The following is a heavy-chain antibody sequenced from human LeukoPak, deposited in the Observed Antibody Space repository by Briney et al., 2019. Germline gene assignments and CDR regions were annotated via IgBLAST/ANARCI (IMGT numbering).Heavy chain of an antibody. D-gene: IGHD6-13*01. J-gene: IGHJ3*02. CDR1: GGSISSYY. V-gene: IGHV4-4*07. CDR3: ARDWGSSSWYSDAFDI. Sequence: SETLSLTCTVPGGSISSYYWSWIRQPAGKGLEWIGRIYTSGSTNYNPSLKSRVTMSVDTSKNQFSLKLSSVTAADTAVYYCARDWGSSSWYSDAFDIWGQGTMVTVSS. CDR2: IYTSGST.